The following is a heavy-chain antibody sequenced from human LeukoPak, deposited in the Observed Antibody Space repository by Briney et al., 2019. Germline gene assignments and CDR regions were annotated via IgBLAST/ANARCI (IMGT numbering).Heavy chain of an antibody. J-gene: IGHJ5*02. Sequence: GGSLRISCAASGFTSSDYYMSWIRQAPGKGLEWVSSISSGGGTIYYADSVKGRFTISRDNAKNSLYLQINSLRAEDTAVYFCARVLREWLLFGWFDPWGQGTLVTVSS. CDR1: GFTSSDYY. CDR2: ISSGGGTI. D-gene: IGHD3-3*01. V-gene: IGHV3-11*01. CDR3: ARVLREWLLFGWFDP.